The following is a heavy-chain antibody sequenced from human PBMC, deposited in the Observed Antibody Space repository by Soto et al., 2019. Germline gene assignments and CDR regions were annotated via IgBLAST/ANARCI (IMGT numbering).Heavy chain of an antibody. CDR1: GFTFSNYW. CDR2: IKKDGSEK. Sequence: EVQLVESGGGLVQPGGSLRLSCVASGFTFSNYWMTWVRQAPGKGLEWVATIKKDGSEKKYVDSVKGRFTVSRDNAQNSIYVQMNRLRAEDRAVYYCARVSILEGSGSYYWHFDYWGQGTLVTVSS. D-gene: IGHD3-10*01. CDR3: ARVSILEGSGSYYWHFDY. J-gene: IGHJ4*02. V-gene: IGHV3-7*05.